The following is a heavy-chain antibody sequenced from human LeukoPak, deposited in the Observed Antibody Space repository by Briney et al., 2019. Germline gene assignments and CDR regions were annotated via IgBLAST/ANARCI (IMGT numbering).Heavy chain of an antibody. CDR2: ISGSGAAT. Sequence: PGGSLRLPCAASGFTFSSFAMTWVRQAPGKGLEWVSTISGSGAATYYADSVKGRFTISRDNSKNTLYLQMNRLKADDTALYYCAKSGQLDNSWGQGTLVTVSS. J-gene: IGHJ4*02. V-gene: IGHV3-23*01. CDR1: GFTFSSFA. D-gene: IGHD6-6*01. CDR3: AKSGQLDNS.